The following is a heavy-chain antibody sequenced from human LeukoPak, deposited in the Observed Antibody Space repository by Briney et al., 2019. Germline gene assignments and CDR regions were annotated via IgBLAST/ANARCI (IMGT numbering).Heavy chain of an antibody. CDR1: GFTFDDYI. CDR3: AKDSGALEEGYFDS. Sequence: PGGSLRLSCAASGFTFDDYIMHWVPEAPGRGLEWVSLISWDGSDTYYADSVKGRFTISRDNSKDSLYLQMNSLRTDDTALYYCAKDSGALEEGYFDSWGQGTLVTVSS. J-gene: IGHJ4*02. CDR2: ISWDGSDT. V-gene: IGHV3-43*01.